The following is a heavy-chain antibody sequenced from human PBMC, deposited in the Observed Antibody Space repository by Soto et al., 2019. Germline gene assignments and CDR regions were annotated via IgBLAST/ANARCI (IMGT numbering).Heavy chain of an antibody. D-gene: IGHD2-8*01. V-gene: IGHV3-30-3*01. CDR2: ISYDGSNK. CDR3: AREMVGFRPAASNGMDV. J-gene: IGHJ6*02. CDR1: GFTFSSYA. Sequence: PGGSLRLSCAASGFTFSSYAMHWVRQAPGKGLEWVAVISYDGSNKYYADSVKGRFTISRDNSKNTLYLQMNSLRAEDTAVYYCAREMVGFRPAASNGMDVWGQGTTVTVSS.